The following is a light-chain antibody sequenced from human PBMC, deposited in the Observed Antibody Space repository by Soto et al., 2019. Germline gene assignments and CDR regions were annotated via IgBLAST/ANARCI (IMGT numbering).Light chain of an antibody. CDR2: PSS. V-gene: IGKV1-12*01. CDR1: QGIASG. Sequence: DIQMTQSPSSVSASVGDRVTITCRASQGIASGLAWYQQKPGKAPRFLIYPSSNLQSGVPSRFSGSGSGTDFTLTINRLQPEDFATYFCLQTTYRPHTFGQGTRLEIK. CDR3: LQTTYRPHT. J-gene: IGKJ2*01.